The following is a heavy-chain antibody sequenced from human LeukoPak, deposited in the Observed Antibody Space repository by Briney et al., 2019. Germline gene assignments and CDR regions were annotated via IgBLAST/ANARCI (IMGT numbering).Heavy chain of an antibody. J-gene: IGHJ4*02. D-gene: IGHD6-6*01. CDR2: IYYSGST. V-gene: IGHV4-59*12. Sequence: PSETLSLSCAVSGGSISSYYWSWIRQPPGKGLEWIGYIYYSGSTTYNPSLKSRVTISVDTSKNKFSLQLSSVTAADTALYYCARPVWGSSSYYFDYWGQGTLVTVSS. CDR1: GGSISSYY. CDR3: ARPVWGSSSYYFDY.